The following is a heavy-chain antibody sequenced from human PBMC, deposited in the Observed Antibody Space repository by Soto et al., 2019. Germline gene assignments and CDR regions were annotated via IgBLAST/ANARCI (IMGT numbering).Heavy chain of an antibody. J-gene: IGHJ4*02. CDR1: GFTFINFA. CDR3: AKDRGSSWVIDY. D-gene: IGHD6-13*01. CDR2: MSYDGTEK. V-gene: IGHV3-30-3*01. Sequence: XGSLILSCAASGFTFINFAMHWVRQAPGKGLEWVAFMSYDGTEKYFEDSVKGRFTISRDNAKKTLFLEMNSLRPEDTAVYYCAKDRGSSWVIDYWGQGTLVTVSS.